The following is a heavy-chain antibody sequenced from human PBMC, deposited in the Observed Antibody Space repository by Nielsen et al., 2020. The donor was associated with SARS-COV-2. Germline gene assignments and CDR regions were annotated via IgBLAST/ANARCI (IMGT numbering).Heavy chain of an antibody. CDR1: GFSLSTSGMC. Sequence: SGPTLVKPTQTLTLTCTFSGFSLSTSGMCVSWIRHPPGKALEWLARIDWDDDKYYRTSLKTRLTISKDTSKNQVVLTMSNMDPVDTATYYCARTYYGGNSAFFDYWGQGTLVTVSS. V-gene: IGHV2-70*11. CDR3: ARTYYGGNSAFFDY. D-gene: IGHD4-23*01. J-gene: IGHJ4*02. CDR2: IDWDDDK.